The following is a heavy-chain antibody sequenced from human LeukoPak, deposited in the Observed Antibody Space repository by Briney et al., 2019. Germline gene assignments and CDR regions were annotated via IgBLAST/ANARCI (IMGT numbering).Heavy chain of an antibody. CDR3: ASGYYDSSGYYYFDY. D-gene: IGHD3-22*01. Sequence: PSEALSLTCTVSGVSISSYYWSWIRQPPGKGLEWIGEINHSGSTNYNPSLKSRVTISVDTSKNQFSLKLSSVTAADTAVYYCASGYYDSSGYYYFDYWGQGTLVTVSS. V-gene: IGHV4-34*01. J-gene: IGHJ4*02. CDR1: GVSISSYY. CDR2: INHSGST.